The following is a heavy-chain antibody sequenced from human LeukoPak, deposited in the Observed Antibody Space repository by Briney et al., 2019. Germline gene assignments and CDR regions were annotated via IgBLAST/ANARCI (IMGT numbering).Heavy chain of an antibody. Sequence: SETLSLTCTVSGVSISSGGYYWSWIRQPPGKGLEWIGYIYHSGSTYYNPSLKSRVTISIDRSKNQFSLKLSSVTAADTAVYYCARGIRPSPHAFDIWGQGTMVTVSS. J-gene: IGHJ3*02. CDR1: GVSISSGGYY. CDR2: IYHSGST. CDR3: ARGIRPSPHAFDI. D-gene: IGHD3-3*02. V-gene: IGHV4-30-2*01.